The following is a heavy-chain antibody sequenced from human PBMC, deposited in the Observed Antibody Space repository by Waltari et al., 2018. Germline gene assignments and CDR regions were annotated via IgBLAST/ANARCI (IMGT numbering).Heavy chain of an antibody. J-gene: IGHJ6*02. V-gene: IGHV5-51*01. CDR2: IYPGDSDT. D-gene: IGHD6-13*01. CDR3: ARHPGGRAAGYYYYGMDV. CDR1: GYSFTSYW. Sequence: EVQLVQSGAEVKKPGESLKISCKGSGYSFTSYWIGRVRQMTGKGLEWMGIIYPGDSDTRYSPSFQGQVTISADKSISTAYLQWSSLKASDTAMYYCARHPGGRAAGYYYYGMDVWGQGTTVTVSS.